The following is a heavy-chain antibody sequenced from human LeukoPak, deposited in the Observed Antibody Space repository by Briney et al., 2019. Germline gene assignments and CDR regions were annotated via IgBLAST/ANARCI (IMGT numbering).Heavy chain of an antibody. D-gene: IGHD4-23*01. V-gene: IGHV3-11*04. CDR3: ARGNRWPSTFDI. J-gene: IGHJ3*02. CDR2: FSTSGSTI. Sequence: GGSLRLSCAASEFTFSDYYMSWMRQAPGKGLEWVAYFSTSGSTIYYADSVKGRFTISRDNAKNSLYLQMNSMRAEDTAIYYCARGNRWPSTFDIWGQGTMVTVSS. CDR1: EFTFSDYY.